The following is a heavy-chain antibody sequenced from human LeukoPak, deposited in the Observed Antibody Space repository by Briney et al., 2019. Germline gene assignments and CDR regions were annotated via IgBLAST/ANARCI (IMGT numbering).Heavy chain of an antibody. V-gene: IGHV3-30*18. CDR1: GFTFSSYG. CDR2: ISYDGNNK. D-gene: IGHD6-13*01. CDR3: AKDVAAAGTVPGY. J-gene: IGHJ4*02. Sequence: PGRSLRLSCAASGFTFSSYGMHWVRQAPGKGLEWVAVISYDGNNKYYTDSVKGRFTISRDNSKNTLYLQMNSLRADDTVVYYCAKDVAAAGTVPGYWGQGTLVTVSS.